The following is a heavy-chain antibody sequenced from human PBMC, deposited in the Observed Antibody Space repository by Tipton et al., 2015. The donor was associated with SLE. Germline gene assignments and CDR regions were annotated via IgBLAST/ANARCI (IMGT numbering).Heavy chain of an antibody. D-gene: IGHD6-19*01. Sequence: QSGPEVKKPGASVKVSCKASGFTFTSYGISWVRQAPGQGLEWMGWISAYNGNTDYAQKLQGRVTITTDTSTSTAYMELRSLRSEDTALYYGAIAVSGTLFFDYWGQGALVTVSS. J-gene: IGHJ4*02. CDR1: GFTFTSYG. V-gene: IGHV1-18*01. CDR3: AIAVSGTLFFDY. CDR2: ISAYNGNT.